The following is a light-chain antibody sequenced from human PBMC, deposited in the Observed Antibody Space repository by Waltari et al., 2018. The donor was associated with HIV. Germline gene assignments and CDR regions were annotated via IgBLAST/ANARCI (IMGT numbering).Light chain of an antibody. CDR2: DVN. V-gene: IGLV2-23*02. Sequence: QSALTQPASVSGSPGPSITIPCTGTRSDVGSYNLATWYQQHPGKAPKLMIYDVNKRPSGVSNRFSGSKSGNTASLTISGLQAEDEADYFCCSYAGSSTYVFGTGTKVTVL. CDR1: RSDVGSYNL. J-gene: IGLJ1*01. CDR3: CSYAGSSTYV.